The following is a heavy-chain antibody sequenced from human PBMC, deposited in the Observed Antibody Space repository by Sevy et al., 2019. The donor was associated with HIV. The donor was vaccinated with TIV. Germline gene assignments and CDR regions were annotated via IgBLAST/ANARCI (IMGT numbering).Heavy chain of an antibody. V-gene: IGHV4-59*01. J-gene: IGHJ6*02. CDR3: ARAGGAKDYGMDV. Sequence: SETLSLTCSVSGGSISSYYWSWIRQPPGKGLEWIGYIYNSGSSNYNPSLNSRVTISVDTSNNQFSLKLSSVTAADTAVYYCARAGGAKDYGMDVWGQGTTVTVSS. D-gene: IGHD3-10*01. CDR1: GGSISSYY. CDR2: IYNSGSS.